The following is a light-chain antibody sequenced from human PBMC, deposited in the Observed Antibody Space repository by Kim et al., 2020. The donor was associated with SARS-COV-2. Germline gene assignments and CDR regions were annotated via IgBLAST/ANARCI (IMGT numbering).Light chain of an antibody. J-gene: IGKJ4*01. CDR1: QSINSR. CDR2: SAS. V-gene: IGKV1-12*01. Sequence: ASVGDRVTLTCRASQSINSRLAWYQQKPGNAPKLLIYSASSLQTGVSSRFSASGSGTDFTLTISSLQPEDFATYYCQQANSFPLTFGGGTKVDIK. CDR3: QQANSFPLT.